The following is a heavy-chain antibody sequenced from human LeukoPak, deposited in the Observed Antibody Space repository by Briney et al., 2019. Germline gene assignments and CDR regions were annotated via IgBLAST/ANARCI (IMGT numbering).Heavy chain of an antibody. CDR3: TRDPRQLDS. CDR1: GFTPCDSY. Sequence: PGGSLRLSSAPSGFTPCDSYMTWGRQAPGEGVGWVAYIRGSGHDLNYSESAKGRFTISRDNAKNSLYLQMSSLRVDDTVVYCTRDPRQLDSWGQGTLVTVSS. V-gene: IGHV3-11*04. J-gene: IGHJ5*01. D-gene: IGHD6-6*01. CDR2: IRGSGHDL.